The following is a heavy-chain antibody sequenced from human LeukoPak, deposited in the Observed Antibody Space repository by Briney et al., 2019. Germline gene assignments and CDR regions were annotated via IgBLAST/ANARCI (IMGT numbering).Heavy chain of an antibody. CDR1: GGSISSGGYY. CDR3: ARDRGRMTTNRFIDY. CDR2: IYYSGST. Sequence: PSQTLSLTCTVSGGSISSGGYYWSWIRQHPGKGLEWIGYIYYSGSTYYNPSLKSRVTISVDTSKNQFSLKLSSVTAADTAVYYRARDRGRMTTNRFIDYWGQGTLVTVSS. V-gene: IGHV4-31*03. D-gene: IGHD4-17*01. J-gene: IGHJ4*02.